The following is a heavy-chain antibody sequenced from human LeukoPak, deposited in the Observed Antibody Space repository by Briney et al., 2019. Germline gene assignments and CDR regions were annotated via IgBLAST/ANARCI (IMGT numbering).Heavy chain of an antibody. CDR2: ISGSGGST. J-gene: IGHJ4*02. D-gene: IGHD2-2*01. CDR1: GFTFSSYA. V-gene: IGHV3-23*01. Sequence: GGSLRLSCAASGFTFSSYAMSWVRQAPGKGLEWVSAISGSGGSTYYADSVKGRFTISRDNSKNTLYLQMNSLRAEDTAVYYCAKDTGDIVVVPAAVVWGSFDYWGQGTLVTVSS. CDR3: AKDTGDIVVVPAAVVWGSFDY.